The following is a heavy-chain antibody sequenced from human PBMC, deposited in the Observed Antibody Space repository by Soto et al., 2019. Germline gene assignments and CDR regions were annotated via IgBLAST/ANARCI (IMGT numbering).Heavy chain of an antibody. CDR1: GFTFSSYG. J-gene: IGHJ4*02. D-gene: IGHD6-19*01. CDR3: AVAVAGPYYFDY. Sequence: QVQLVESGGGVVQPGRSLRLSCAASGFTFSSYGMHWVRQAPGKGLEWVAVIWYDGSNKYYADSVKGRFTISRDNSKNTLYLQMNSLRAEDTAVYYCAVAVAGPYYFDYWGQGTLVTVSS. CDR2: IWYDGSNK. V-gene: IGHV3-33*01.